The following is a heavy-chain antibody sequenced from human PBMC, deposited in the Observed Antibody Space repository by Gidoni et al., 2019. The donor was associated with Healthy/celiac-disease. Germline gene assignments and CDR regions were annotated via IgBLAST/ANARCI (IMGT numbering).Heavy chain of an antibody. CDR3: AMGADYGGNSALGY. CDR1: GFTFSSEG. D-gene: IGHD4-17*01. J-gene: IGHJ4*02. V-gene: IGHV3-33*01. CDR2: IWYDGSNK. Sequence: QVQLVESGGGVVQPGRSLRLPCAASGFTFSSEGMTGVRQAPGKGLEWVAVIWYDGSNKYYADSVKGRFTISRDNSKNTLYLQMNSLRAEDTAVYYCAMGADYGGNSALGYWGQGTLVTVSS.